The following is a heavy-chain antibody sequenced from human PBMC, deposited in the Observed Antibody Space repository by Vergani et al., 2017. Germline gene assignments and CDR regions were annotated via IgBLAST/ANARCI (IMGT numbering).Heavy chain of an antibody. Sequence: EVQLLESGGRLVQPGGSLRLSCVASGFAFSRYAMSWVRQAPGKGLEWVSGLTARGSGIFYADSVRGRFTISRDNSKNTLFLQMDSLRAEDTAVYYCAKSGWLQHFGAHYFDSWGQGILVTVSS. CDR3: AKSGWLQHFGAHYFDS. D-gene: IGHD5-24*01. J-gene: IGHJ4*02. CDR1: GFAFSRYA. V-gene: IGHV3-23*01. CDR2: LTARGSGI.